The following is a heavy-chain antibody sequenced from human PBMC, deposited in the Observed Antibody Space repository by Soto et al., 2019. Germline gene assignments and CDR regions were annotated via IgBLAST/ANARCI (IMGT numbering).Heavy chain of an antibody. CDR2: INYRWNT. CDR1: GGSIGTYY. Sequence: TLSLTCTVSGGSIGTYYWSWIRQPPGKGLKWIGYINYRWNTDYNTSLKSRVTISVDTSKNQFSLKLSSVTAADTAVYYCARSPFFGFGELLAHPRYYYYGMDVWGQGTTVTVSS. J-gene: IGHJ6*02. V-gene: IGHV4-59*01. CDR3: ARSPFFGFGELLAHPRYYYYGMDV. D-gene: IGHD3-10*01.